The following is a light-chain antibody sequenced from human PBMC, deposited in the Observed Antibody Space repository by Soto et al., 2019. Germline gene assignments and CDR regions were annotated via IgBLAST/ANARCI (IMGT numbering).Light chain of an antibody. V-gene: IGLV2-14*01. CDR3: SSYTGSTTLHYV. Sequence: QSVLTQPASGSGCPGQSITISCTGTSSDVGGYNYVSWYQQHPGKAPKLLIYDVSNRPSGASNRFSGSKSGNTASLTISGLQAEDEADYYCSSYTGSTTLHYVFGTGTKVTVL. CDR2: DVS. J-gene: IGLJ1*01. CDR1: SSDVGGYNY.